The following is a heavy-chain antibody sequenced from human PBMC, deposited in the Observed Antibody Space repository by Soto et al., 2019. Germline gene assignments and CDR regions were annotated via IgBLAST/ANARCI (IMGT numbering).Heavy chain of an antibody. D-gene: IGHD3-3*01. CDR3: AGDITTFGVVAPYYGMEV. Sequence: VGSLRLSCSASVFTFSSYSMNWVLHSPFKLLEFFSSISSSSSYIYYADSVKGRFTISRDNAKNSLYLQMNSLRAEDTAVYYCAGDITTFGVVAPYYGMEVWGQGTTVTVSS. CDR1: VFTFSSYS. CDR2: ISSSSSYI. V-gene: IGHV3-21*01. J-gene: IGHJ6*02.